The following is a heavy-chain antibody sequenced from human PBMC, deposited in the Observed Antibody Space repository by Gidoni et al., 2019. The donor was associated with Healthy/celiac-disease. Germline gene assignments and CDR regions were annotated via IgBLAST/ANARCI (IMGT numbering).Heavy chain of an antibody. V-gene: IGHV4-59*01. CDR3: ARDFLYGSGSYDAFDI. Sequence: QVQLQESGPGLVKPSETLSLTCTVSGGSISSYYWSWIRQPPGKGLEWIGYIYYSGSTNYNPSLKSRVTISVDTSKNQFSLKLSSVTAADTAVYYCARDFLYGSGSYDAFDIWGQGTMVTVSS. D-gene: IGHD3-10*01. CDR1: GGSISSYY. CDR2: IYYSGST. J-gene: IGHJ3*02.